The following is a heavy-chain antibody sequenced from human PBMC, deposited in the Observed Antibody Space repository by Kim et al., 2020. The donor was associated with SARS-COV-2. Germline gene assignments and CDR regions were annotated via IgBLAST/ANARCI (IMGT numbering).Heavy chain of an antibody. J-gene: IGHJ4*02. Sequence: SVKGRSTTAGDTAKTSLYLQMNSLRAEDTAVYYCASSYSSGWYYFDYWGQGTLVTVSS. CDR3: ASSYSSGWYYFDY. V-gene: IGHV3-11*04. D-gene: IGHD6-19*01.